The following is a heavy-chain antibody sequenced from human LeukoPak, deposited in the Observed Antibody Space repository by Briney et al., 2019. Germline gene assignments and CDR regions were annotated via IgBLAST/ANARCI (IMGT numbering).Heavy chain of an antibody. Sequence: GASVKVSCKASGYTFTSYDINWVRQATGQGLEWMGWMNPNSGNTGYAQKFQGRVTMTRNTSISTAYMELSSLRSGDTAVYYCARGHYDYVWGSYRPVYFDYWGQGTLVTVSS. J-gene: IGHJ4*02. D-gene: IGHD3-16*02. CDR3: ARGHYDYVWGSYRPVYFDY. CDR1: GYTFTSYD. V-gene: IGHV1-8*01. CDR2: MNPNSGNT.